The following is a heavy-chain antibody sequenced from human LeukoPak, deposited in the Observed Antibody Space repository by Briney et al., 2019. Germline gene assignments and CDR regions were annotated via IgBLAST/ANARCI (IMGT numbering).Heavy chain of an antibody. Sequence: SETLSLTCTVSGGSISTSNYYWGWIRQPPGKGLEWIGNIFYSGSTYYGPSLKSRLTISLDTSRNQFSLKLNSVTAADTAVYYCARSMGSSGYYFDYWGQGTLVTVSS. V-gene: IGHV4-39*07. CDR1: GGSISTSNYY. D-gene: IGHD3-22*01. J-gene: IGHJ4*02. CDR2: IFYSGST. CDR3: ARSMGSSGYYFDY.